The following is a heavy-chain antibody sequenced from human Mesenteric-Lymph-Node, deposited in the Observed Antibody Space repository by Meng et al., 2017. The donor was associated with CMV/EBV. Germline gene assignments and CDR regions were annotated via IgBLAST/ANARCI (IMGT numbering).Heavy chain of an antibody. CDR1: GYSFPRYW. J-gene: IGHJ4*02. Sequence: GESLKISCKGLGYSFPRYWIGWVRQMPGKGLEWVGIIYPDNSDTRHGASFQGRVTISADKSISTAYLHWSSLEASDTAMYYCARLYSINWYYFDYWGQGTQVTVSS. CDR2: IYPDNSDT. D-gene: IGHD6-13*01. CDR3: ARLYSINWYYFDY. V-gene: IGHV5-51*01.